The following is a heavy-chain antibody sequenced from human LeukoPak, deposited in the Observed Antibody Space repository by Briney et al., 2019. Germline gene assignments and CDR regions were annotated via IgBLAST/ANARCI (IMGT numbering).Heavy chain of an antibody. CDR1: GYTFTSYY. Sequence: ASVKVSCKASGYTFTSYYTHWVRQAPGQGLEWMGIINPSGGSTSYAQKFQGRVTMTRDTSTSTVYMGLSSLRSEDTAVYYCARADSGGDSSGYNWFDPWGQGTLVTVSS. CDR2: INPSGGST. D-gene: IGHD3-22*01. V-gene: IGHV1-46*01. CDR3: ARADSGGDSSGYNWFDP. J-gene: IGHJ5*02.